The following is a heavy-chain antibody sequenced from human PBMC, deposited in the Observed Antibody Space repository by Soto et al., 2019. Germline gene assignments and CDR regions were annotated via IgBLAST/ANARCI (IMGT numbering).Heavy chain of an antibody. J-gene: IGHJ4*02. D-gene: IGHD3-10*01. CDR3: AREAEEYSGSDH. CDR1: GYTFTTYH. CDR2: INPSGTT. Sequence: QVQLVQSGAEVKKPGASVRVSCKASGYTFTTYHIHWVRHAPGQGLEWMGVINPSGTTTYAQKFQGRVTMNRDKSTSTVYMELSSLRSEDTAVYYCAREAEEYSGSDHWGQGTLVTVSS. V-gene: IGHV1-46*03.